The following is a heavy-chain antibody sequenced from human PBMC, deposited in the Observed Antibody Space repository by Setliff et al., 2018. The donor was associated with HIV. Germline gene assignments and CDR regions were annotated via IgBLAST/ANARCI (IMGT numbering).Heavy chain of an antibody. CDR1: GFSFRNSFYN. J-gene: IGHJ4*02. CDR2: FYYSGSS. D-gene: IGHD6-13*01. V-gene: IGHV4-39*02. Sequence: PSETLSLTCNVSGFSFRNSFYNWGWIRQPPGKGLEWIGNFYYSGSSHYNPSLKSRVTISVDTSKNHLSLKLSSVTAADTAIYYCARDPGITAAGTEYFDSWGQGILVTVSS. CDR3: ARDPGITAAGTEYFDS.